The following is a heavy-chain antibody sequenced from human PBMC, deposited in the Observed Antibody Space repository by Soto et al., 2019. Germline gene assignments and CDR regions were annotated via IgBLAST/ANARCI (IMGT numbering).Heavy chain of an antibody. V-gene: IGHV1-18*01. D-gene: IGHD3-3*01. Sequence: ASVKVSCKTSGYSFTAYGISWVRQVPGQGLEWMGWISCYNGKTKYAQKVQGRVTMTTDTSTSTAYMEVRSLRSDDTAIYYCARDAPPPELRFLEWHNYDYNGMDVWGQGTTVTVS. CDR1: GYSFTAYG. CDR3: ARDAPPPELRFLEWHNYDYNGMDV. J-gene: IGHJ6*02. CDR2: ISCYNGKT.